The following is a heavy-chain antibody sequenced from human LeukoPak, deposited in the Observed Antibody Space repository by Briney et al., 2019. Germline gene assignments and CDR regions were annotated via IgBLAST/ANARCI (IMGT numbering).Heavy chain of an antibody. J-gene: IGHJ6*03. CDR3: ARQRVGYCSGGSCSGLYYYYYMDV. CDR1: GYSISSGYY. Sequence: SETLSLTCTVSGYSISSGYYWGWIRQPPGKGLEWIGSIYHSGITYYNPSLKSRVTISVDTSKNQFSLKLSSVTAADTAVYYCARQRVGYCSGGSCSGLYYYYYMDVWGKGTTVTVSS. CDR2: IYHSGIT. V-gene: IGHV4-38-2*02. D-gene: IGHD2-15*01.